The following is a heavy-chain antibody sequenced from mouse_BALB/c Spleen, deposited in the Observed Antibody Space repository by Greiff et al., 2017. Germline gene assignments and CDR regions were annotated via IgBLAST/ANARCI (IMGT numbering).Heavy chain of an antibody. CDR2: ISTYYGDA. J-gene: IGHJ4*01. Sequence: QVQLKQSGAELVRPGVSVKISCKGSGYTFTDYAMHWVKQSHAKSLEWIGVISTYYGDASYNQKFKGKATMTVDKSSSTAYMELARLTSEDSAIYYCARDGKAMDYWGQGTSVTVSS. V-gene: IGHV1S137*01. CDR1: GYTFTDYA. CDR3: ARDGKAMDY. D-gene: IGHD2-1*01.